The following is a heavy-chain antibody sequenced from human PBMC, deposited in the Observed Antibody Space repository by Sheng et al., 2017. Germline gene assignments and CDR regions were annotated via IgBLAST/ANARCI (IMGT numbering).Heavy chain of an antibody. J-gene: IGHJ6*02. CDR3: ARDAKVLRFLEWLYGTYGMDV. D-gene: IGHD3-3*01. CDR1: GFTFSSYG. CDR2: IWYDGSNK. Sequence: QVQLVESGGGVVQPWGGPLRLSCAASGFTFSSYGMHWVRQAPGKGLEWVAVIWYDGSNKYYADSVKGRFTISRDNSKNTLYLQMNSLRAEDTAVYYCARDAKVLRFLEWLYGTYGMDVWGQGTTVTVSS. V-gene: IGHV3-33*01.